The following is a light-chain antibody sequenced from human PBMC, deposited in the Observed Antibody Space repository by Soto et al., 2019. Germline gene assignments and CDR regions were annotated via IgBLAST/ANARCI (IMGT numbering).Light chain of an antibody. CDR2: AAS. Sequence: DIQMTQSPSSLSASVGDRVTITCRASQSIDNYLNWFQQKPGNPPKLLIYAASILQSGVPSRFSGRGSGTYFTLTISSLQPEDFATYYCQQTYNSPETFGQGTKVEI. V-gene: IGKV1-39*01. CDR3: QQTYNSPET. CDR1: QSIDNY. J-gene: IGKJ1*01.